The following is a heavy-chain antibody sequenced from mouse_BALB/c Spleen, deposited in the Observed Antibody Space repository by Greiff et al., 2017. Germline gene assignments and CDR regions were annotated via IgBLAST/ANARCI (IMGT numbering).Heavy chain of an antibody. CDR3: ARHYYGKSMDY. Sequence: VHLVESGAELAKPGASVKMSCKASGYTFTSYWMHWVKQRPGQGLEWIGYINPSTGYTEYNQKFKDKATLTADKSSSTAYMQLSSLTSEDSAVYYCARHYYGKSMDYWGQGTSVTVSS. D-gene: IGHD2-1*01. J-gene: IGHJ4*01. CDR1: GYTFTSYW. V-gene: IGHV1-7*01. CDR2: INPSTGYT.